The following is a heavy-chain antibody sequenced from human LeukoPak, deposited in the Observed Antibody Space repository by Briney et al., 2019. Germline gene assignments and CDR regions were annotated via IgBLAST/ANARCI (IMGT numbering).Heavy chain of an antibody. J-gene: IGHJ5*02. CDR3: ARGRAAAGTWFDP. V-gene: IGHV1-2*02. Sequence: GASVKVSCKASGYTFTGYYMHWVRQAPGQGLEWMGWINPNSGGTNYAQKFQGRVTMTRDTSISTAYMELSRLRSDDTAVYYCARGRAAAGTWFDPWGQGTLVTVSS. D-gene: IGHD6-13*01. CDR2: INPNSGGT. CDR1: GYTFTGYY.